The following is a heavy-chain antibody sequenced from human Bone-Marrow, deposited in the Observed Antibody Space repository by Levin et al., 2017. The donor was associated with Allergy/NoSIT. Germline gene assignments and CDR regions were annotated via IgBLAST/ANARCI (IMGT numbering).Heavy chain of an antibody. CDR3: VRGGEYSYFYHLDS. Sequence: GGSLRLSCAASGFTFTNYWMYWVRQRPGEGLQFISRMNFDGKTTDYAASVSGRFTISRDNAKKAFFLQMKSLRVEDTAVYYCVRGGEYSYFYHLDSWGHGTRVTVSS. CDR2: MNFDGKTT. J-gene: IGHJ5*01. D-gene: IGHD5-18*01. V-gene: IGHV3-74*01. CDR1: GFTFTNYW.